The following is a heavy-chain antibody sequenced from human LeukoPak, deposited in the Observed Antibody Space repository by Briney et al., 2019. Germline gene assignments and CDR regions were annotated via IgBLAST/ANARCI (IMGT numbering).Heavy chain of an antibody. V-gene: IGHV4-59*01. Sequence: SETLSLTCTVSGGSISSYYWSWIRQPPGKGLEWIGYIYYSGSTNHNPSLKSRVTISVDTSKNQFSLKLSSVTAADTAVYYCARDGHYCSGGSCYSGAFDIWGQGTMVTVSS. CDR3: ARDGHYCSGGSCYSGAFDI. D-gene: IGHD2-15*01. CDR1: GGSISSYY. CDR2: IYYSGST. J-gene: IGHJ3*02.